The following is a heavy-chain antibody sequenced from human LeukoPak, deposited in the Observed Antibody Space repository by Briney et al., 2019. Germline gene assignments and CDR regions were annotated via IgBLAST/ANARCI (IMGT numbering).Heavy chain of an antibody. CDR3: ARDRQPYGSGSLNWFDP. V-gene: IGHV3-21*01. CDR1: GFTFSSYS. CDR2: ISSSNSYI. J-gene: IGHJ5*02. D-gene: IGHD3-10*01. Sequence: PGGSLRLSCAASGFTFSSYSMNWVRQAPGKGLEWVSSISSSNSYIYYADSVKGRLTISRDNAKNSLYLQMNSLRAEDTAVYYCARDRQPYGSGSLNWFDPWGQGTLVTVSS.